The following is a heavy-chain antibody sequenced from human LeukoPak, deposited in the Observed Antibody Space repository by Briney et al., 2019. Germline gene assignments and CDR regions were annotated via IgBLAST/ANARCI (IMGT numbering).Heavy chain of an antibody. D-gene: IGHD3-22*01. Sequence: ASVQVSCKATSRIRCVRQAPGQGLEWMGWIGTYGGDTYYAQKFQGRITVTTDTSTSTVYRALRNLRSDHTAVYYCARDLWNFYDDSGYNRDFACWGQGTLVTVSS. CDR1: TSR. J-gene: IGHJ4*02. CDR3: ARDLWNFYDDSGYNRDFAC. CDR2: IGTYGGDT. V-gene: IGHV1-18*01.